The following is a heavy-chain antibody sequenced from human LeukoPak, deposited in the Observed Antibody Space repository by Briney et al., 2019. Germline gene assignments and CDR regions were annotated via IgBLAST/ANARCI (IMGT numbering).Heavy chain of an antibody. V-gene: IGHV1-8*02. J-gene: IGHJ4*02. CDR3: ARAGITGTTWELDY. CDR2: MNPNSGNT. Sequence: ASVKVSCKASGGTFSSYAISWVRQATGQGLEWMGWMNPNSGNTGYAQKFQGRVTMTRNTSISTAYMELSSLRSEDTAVYYCARAGITGTTWELDYWGQGTLVTVSS. D-gene: IGHD1-7*01. CDR1: GGTFSSYA.